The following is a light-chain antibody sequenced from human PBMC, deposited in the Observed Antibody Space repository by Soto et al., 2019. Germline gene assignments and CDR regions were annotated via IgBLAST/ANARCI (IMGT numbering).Light chain of an antibody. CDR3: QQYNNWPPWT. CDR2: GAT. V-gene: IGKV3-15*01. Sequence: EIVMTQSPATLSVSPGERATLSCRASQSVSSSLAWYQQKPGQAPRLLIYGATTRATGIPARFSGSGSGTDFTLTINSLQSEDFAVYYCQQYNNWPPWTFGQGTKVDFK. CDR1: QSVSSS. J-gene: IGKJ1*01.